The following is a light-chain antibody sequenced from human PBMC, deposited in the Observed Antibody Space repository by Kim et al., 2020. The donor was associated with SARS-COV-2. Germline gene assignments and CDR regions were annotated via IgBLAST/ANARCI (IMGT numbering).Light chain of an antibody. CDR1: QSVGSS. CDR3: QQRGNWPLT. J-gene: IGKJ1*01. CDR2: DAF. V-gene: IGKV3-11*01. Sequence: LAPGERATLSGRASQSVGSSFAWYQQKPGQAPRLLIYDAFSRATGIPARFSASGSGTDFTLTISSLEPEDFAVYYCQQRGNWPLTFGQGTRVEIK.